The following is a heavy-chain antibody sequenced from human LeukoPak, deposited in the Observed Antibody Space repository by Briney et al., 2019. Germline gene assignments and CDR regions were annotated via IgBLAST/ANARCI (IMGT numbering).Heavy chain of an antibody. V-gene: IGHV3-74*01. Sequence: PGGSLRLSCAASGFTFSTCWMHWVRQAPGKGLVWVSRINSDGSSTSYADSVKGRFTISRDNAKNTLYLQMNSLRCEDTAVYYCARGFIGAGSSPNRHFDYWGQGALVTVSS. D-gene: IGHD3-10*01. J-gene: IGHJ4*02. CDR1: GFTFSTCW. CDR3: ARGFIGAGSSPNRHFDY. CDR2: INSDGSST.